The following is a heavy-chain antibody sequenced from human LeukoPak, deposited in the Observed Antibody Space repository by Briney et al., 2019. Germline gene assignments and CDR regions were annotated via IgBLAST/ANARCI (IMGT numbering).Heavy chain of an antibody. CDR2: IYYSGST. Sequence: SETLPLTCTVSGGSISSSSYYWGWIRQPPGKGLEWIGSIYYSGSTYYNPSLKSRVTISVDTSKNQFSLKLSSVTAADTAVYYCARQSSSMIVVVMGAFDIWGQGTMVTVSS. D-gene: IGHD3-22*01. CDR3: ARQSSSMIVVVMGAFDI. V-gene: IGHV4-39*01. CDR1: GGSISSSSYY. J-gene: IGHJ3*02.